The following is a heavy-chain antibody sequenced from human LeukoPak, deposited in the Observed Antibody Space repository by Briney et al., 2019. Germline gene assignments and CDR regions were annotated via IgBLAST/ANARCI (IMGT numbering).Heavy chain of an antibody. D-gene: IGHD3-3*02. J-gene: IGHJ6*02. CDR2: ISGGSTST. CDR1: GFTFSRYS. Sequence: GGSLRLSCAVSGFTFSRYSMNWVRQAPGKGLEWVSVISGGSTSTFYADSVKGRFTISRDNAKNSLYLQMDSLRAEDTAVYYCARNTPSLSTNGMDVWGQGTAVTVSS. V-gene: IGHV3-21*01. CDR3: ARNTPSLSTNGMDV.